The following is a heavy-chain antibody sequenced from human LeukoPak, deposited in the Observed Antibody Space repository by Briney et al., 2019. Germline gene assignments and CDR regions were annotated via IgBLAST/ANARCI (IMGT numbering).Heavy chain of an antibody. Sequence: TSETLSLTCAVYGGPLSGYYWSWIRQPPGEGLEWIGEINHSGSTNYNPSLKSRVTISLDTSKNQISLKLTSVTAADTAVYYCARWGAFEIWGQGTMVTVSS. CDR1: GGPLSGYY. CDR2: INHSGST. J-gene: IGHJ3*02. V-gene: IGHV4-34*01. D-gene: IGHD3-16*01. CDR3: ARWGAFEI.